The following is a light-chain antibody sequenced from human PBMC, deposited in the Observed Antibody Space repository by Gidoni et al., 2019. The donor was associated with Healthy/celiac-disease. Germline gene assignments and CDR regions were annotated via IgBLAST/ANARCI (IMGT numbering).Light chain of an antibody. V-gene: IGKV3-20*01. J-gene: IGKJ3*01. CDR2: GAS. CDR3: QQYGSSPLT. Sequence: EIVLTQSPGTLSLSPGERATLSCRASQSVSSSYLAWYQQKPGQAPRLLIYGASSRATGIPDRFSGSGSGTDFTLTISRLEPEDFAVYYCQQYGSSPLTFGHXTKVDIK. CDR1: QSVSSSY.